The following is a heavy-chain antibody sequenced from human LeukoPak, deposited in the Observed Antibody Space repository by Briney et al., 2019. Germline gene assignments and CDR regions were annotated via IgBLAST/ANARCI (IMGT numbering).Heavy chain of an antibody. CDR2: ISSSSSTI. CDR3: ARDTYCGGDCYSDGDY. CDR1: GFTFSSYS. J-gene: IGHJ4*02. Sequence: PGGSLRLSCAASGFTFSSYSMNWVRQAPGKGLEWVSYISSSSSTIYYADSVKGRFTISRDNAKNSLYLQMNSLRAEDTAVYYCARDTYCGGDCYSDGDYWGRGTLVTVSS. D-gene: IGHD2-21*02. V-gene: IGHV3-48*01.